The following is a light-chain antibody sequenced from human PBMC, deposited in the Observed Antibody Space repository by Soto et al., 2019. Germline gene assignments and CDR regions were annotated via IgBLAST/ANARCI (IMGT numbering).Light chain of an antibody. CDR1: SANIGSNT. CDR2: STS. J-gene: IGLJ1*01. Sequence: QSVLTQPPSASGTPGQIVAISCSVSSANIGSNTVTWYQQLPGTAPKLLIYSTSQRSSGVPGRFSGSKSGASASLSTSGLQSEDEADYYCAAWDDRLDVYVFGTGTKVTVL. V-gene: IGLV1-44*01. CDR3: AAWDDRLDVYV.